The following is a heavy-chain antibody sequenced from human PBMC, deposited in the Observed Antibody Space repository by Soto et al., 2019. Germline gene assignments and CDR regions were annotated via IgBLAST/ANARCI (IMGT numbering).Heavy chain of an antibody. CDR1: GITFSHYS. D-gene: IGHD1-1*01. CDR2: ITGSGANT. V-gene: IGHV3-23*01. J-gene: IGHJ3*01. Sequence: EVQLLESGGGLVQPGGSLRLSCAASGITFSHYSMSWVRQAPRQGLEWVSSITGSGANTYYADSVKGRFTISRDISTATVNLLMESLRAEDTAVSCRAKLSGLDAFDLWGQGTRVTVSS. CDR3: AKLSGLDAFDL.